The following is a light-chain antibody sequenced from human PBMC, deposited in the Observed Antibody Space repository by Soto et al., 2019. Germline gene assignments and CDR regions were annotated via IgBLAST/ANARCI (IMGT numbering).Light chain of an antibody. J-gene: IGLJ3*02. CDR3: SSYTTFSTLV. Sequence: QSALTQPVSVSGSPGQSITIPCTGNSSDIGAYDSVSWYQQYPGKAPKLIIYDVANRPSGVSDRLSGSKSGNTASLTISGLQAEDEADYYCSSYTTFSTLVLGGGTKLTVL. V-gene: IGLV2-14*01. CDR2: DVA. CDR1: SSDIGAYDS.